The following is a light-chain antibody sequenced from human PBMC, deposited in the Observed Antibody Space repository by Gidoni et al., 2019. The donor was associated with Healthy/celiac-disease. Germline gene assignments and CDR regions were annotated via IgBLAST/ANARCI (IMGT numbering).Light chain of an antibody. J-gene: IGLJ1*01. CDR3: SSYTSSSTLGV. CDR2: DVS. V-gene: IGLV2-14*01. CDR1: SSDVGGYNY. Sequence: QSALTQPASVPGPPGQSITISCTGTSSDVGGYNYVSWYQQHPGKAPKLMIYDVSTRPSVVSNRFSGSKSGNTASLTISGLQAEDEADYYCSSYTSSSTLGVFGTGTKVTVL.